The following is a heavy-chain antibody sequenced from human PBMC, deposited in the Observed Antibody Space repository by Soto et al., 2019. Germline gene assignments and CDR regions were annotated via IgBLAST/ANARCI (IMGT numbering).Heavy chain of an antibody. CDR2: IYPGDSDT. V-gene: IGHV5-51*01. D-gene: IGHD3-10*01. CDR3: ARRRKNTIRKFNWFDP. Sequence: GESLKISCKGSGYSFTIYCIGWVLQMPWKGLEWMGIIYPGDSDTRYSPSFQGQVTISADKSISTAYLQWSSLKASDTAMYYCARRRKNTIRKFNWFDPWGQGTLVTVSS. CDR1: GYSFTIYC. J-gene: IGHJ5*02.